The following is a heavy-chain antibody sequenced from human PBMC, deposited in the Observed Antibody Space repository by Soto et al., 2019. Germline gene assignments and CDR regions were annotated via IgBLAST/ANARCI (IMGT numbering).Heavy chain of an antibody. CDR3: ARVDHRGYFAILTGY. V-gene: IGHV4-31*03. D-gene: IGHD3-9*01. Sequence: KPSETLSLTCTVSGDSLSSGGHYWSWIRQHPGKGLEWIGHIYDSVNTYYSPSLRSRVTISADMSRNQFSLNLRSVTAADTAVYYCARVDHRGYFAILTGYWGQGTLVTVSS. CDR2: IYDSVNT. CDR1: GDSLSSGGHY. J-gene: IGHJ4*02.